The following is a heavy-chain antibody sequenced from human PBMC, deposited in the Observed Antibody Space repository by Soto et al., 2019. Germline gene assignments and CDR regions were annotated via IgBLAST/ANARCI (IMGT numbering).Heavy chain of an antibody. CDR3: AKDDYYDSSGYYAD. J-gene: IGHJ4*02. Sequence: GGSLRLSCAACGFTFSNAWINWVRQAPGKGLEWVGRIKSKTDGGTTDFAAPVKGRFAISRDDSKNTLYLQMNSLRAEDTAVYYCAKDDYYDSSGYYADWGQGTLVTVSS. D-gene: IGHD3-22*01. CDR1: GFTFSNAW. V-gene: IGHV3-15*07. CDR2: IKSKTDGGTT.